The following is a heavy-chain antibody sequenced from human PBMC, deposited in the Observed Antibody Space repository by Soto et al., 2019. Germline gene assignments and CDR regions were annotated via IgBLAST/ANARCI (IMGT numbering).Heavy chain of an antibody. J-gene: IGHJ4*02. V-gene: IGHV1-58*01. D-gene: IGHD1-26*01. CDR1: GFTFTSSA. Sequence: SVKVSCKASGFTFTSSAVQWVRQARGQRLEWIGWIVVGSGNTNYAQKFQERVTITRDMSTSTAYMELSSLRSEDTAVYYCAAAIVSGLSQKGGIDYWGQGTLVTVSS. CDR2: IVVGSGNT. CDR3: AAAIVSGLSQKGGIDY.